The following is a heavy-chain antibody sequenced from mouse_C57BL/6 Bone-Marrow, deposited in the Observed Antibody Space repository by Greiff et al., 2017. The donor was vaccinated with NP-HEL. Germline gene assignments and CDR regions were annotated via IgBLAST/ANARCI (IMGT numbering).Heavy chain of an antibody. J-gene: IGHJ2*01. CDR3: ARSGGYYGFDY. CDR1: GYTFTSYW. D-gene: IGHD1-1*02. CDR2: IHPNSGST. V-gene: IGHV1-64*01. Sequence: VQLQQPGAELVKPGASVKLSCKASGYTFTSYWMHWVKQRPGQGLEWIGMIHPNSGSTNYNEKFKSKATLTLDKSSSTAYMQLSSLTSEDSAVYYCARSGGYYGFDYWGQGTTLTVSS.